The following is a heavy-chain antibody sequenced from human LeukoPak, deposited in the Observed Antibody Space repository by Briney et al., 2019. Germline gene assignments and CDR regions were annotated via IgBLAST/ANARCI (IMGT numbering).Heavy chain of an antibody. V-gene: IGHV3-21*01. J-gene: IGHJ6*03. CDR2: ISSSSSYI. CDR3: ARDHYSNYYMDV. D-gene: IGHD4-11*01. CDR1: GFTFSSYA. Sequence: GGSLRLSCAASGFTFSSYAMSWVRQAPGKGLEWVSSISSSSSYIYYGDSVKGRFTISRDNAKNSLYLQMNSLRAEDTAVYYCARDHYSNYYMDVWGKGTTVTVSS.